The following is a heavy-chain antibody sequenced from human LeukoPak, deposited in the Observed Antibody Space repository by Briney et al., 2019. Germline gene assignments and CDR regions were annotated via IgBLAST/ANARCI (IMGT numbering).Heavy chain of an antibody. CDR3: ARDLAGSGNY. J-gene: IGHJ4*02. Sequence: PGGSLRLSCAASGFTFSSYSMNWVRQAPGKGLEWVSYISSSSSTIYYADSVKGLFTISRGNAKNSLYLQMNSLRAEDTAVYYCARDLAGSGNYWGQGTLVTVSS. D-gene: IGHD3-10*01. V-gene: IGHV3-48*01. CDR2: ISSSSSTI. CDR1: GFTFSSYS.